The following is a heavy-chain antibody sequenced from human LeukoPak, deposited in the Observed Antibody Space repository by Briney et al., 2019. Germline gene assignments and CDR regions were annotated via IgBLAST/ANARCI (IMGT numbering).Heavy chain of an antibody. J-gene: IGHJ6*02. D-gene: IGHD6-13*01. Sequence: ASVKVSCKASGYTFTSYDINWVRQATGQGLEWMGWMNPNSGNTGYAQKFQDRVTMTRNTSISTAYMELSSLRSEDTAVYYCARTGGSSWPYYYYGMDVWGQGTTVTVSS. CDR2: MNPNSGNT. V-gene: IGHV1-8*01. CDR1: GYTFTSYD. CDR3: ARTGGSSWPYYYYGMDV.